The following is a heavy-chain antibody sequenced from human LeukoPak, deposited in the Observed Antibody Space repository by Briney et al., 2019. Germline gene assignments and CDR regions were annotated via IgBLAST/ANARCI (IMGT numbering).Heavy chain of an antibody. D-gene: IGHD1/OR15-1a*01. Sequence: SETLSLTCTVSGGSISSYYWSWIRQPPGKGLEWIGYIYYSGSTNYNPSLKSRVTISVDRSKNQFSLKLSSVTAADTAVYYCARENRQAFDIWGQGTMVTVSS. J-gene: IGHJ3*02. CDR2: IYYSGST. V-gene: IGHV4-59*12. CDR3: ARENRQAFDI. CDR1: GGSISSYY.